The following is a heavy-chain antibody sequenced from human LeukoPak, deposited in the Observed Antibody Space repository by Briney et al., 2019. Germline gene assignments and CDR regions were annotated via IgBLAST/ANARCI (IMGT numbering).Heavy chain of an antibody. Sequence: GGSLRLSCAASGFTFSRNAMNWVRQAPGKGLEWVSFISSSSNYMSYADSVKGRFTISRDNAKNSLYLQMNSLRVEDTAMYYCARGHWGLDYWGQGTLVTVSS. CDR2: ISSSSNYM. J-gene: IGHJ4*02. CDR3: ARGHWGLDY. D-gene: IGHD7-27*01. CDR1: GFTFSRNA. V-gene: IGHV3-21*04.